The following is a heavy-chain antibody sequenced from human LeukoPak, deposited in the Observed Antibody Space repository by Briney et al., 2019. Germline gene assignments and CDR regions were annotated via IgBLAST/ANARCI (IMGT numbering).Heavy chain of an antibody. CDR3: ARVYYDSSGYLILDY. CDR1: GGSISSSSYY. V-gene: IGHV4-39*07. J-gene: IGHJ4*02. Sequence: PSETLSLTCTVSGGSISSSSYYWGWLRQPPGKGLEWIGSIYTSGSTNYNPSLKSRVTISVDTSKNQFSLKLSSVTAADTAVYYCARVYYDSSGYLILDYWGQGTLVTVSS. CDR2: IYTSGST. D-gene: IGHD3-22*01.